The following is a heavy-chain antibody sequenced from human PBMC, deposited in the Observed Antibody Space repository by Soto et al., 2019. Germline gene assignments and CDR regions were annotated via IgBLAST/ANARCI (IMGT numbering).Heavy chain of an antibody. CDR3: ARDSVPPCISSTCHGHLQH. Sequence: GGSLRLSCAASEFTFNKYGMHWVRQAPGRGLEWVAVVWYDGNIKYYADSVKGRFTISRDNSKDTLYLQMNSLRAEDTAIYYCARDSVPPCISSTCHGHLQHWGQGTRVTVSS. D-gene: IGHD2-2*01. CDR2: VWYDGNIK. CDR1: EFTFNKYG. V-gene: IGHV3-33*01. J-gene: IGHJ1*01.